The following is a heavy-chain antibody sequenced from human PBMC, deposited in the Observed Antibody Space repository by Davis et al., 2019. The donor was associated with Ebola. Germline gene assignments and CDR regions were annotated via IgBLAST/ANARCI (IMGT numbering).Heavy chain of an antibody. V-gene: IGHV3-48*02. D-gene: IGHD6-6*01. CDR1: GFTFSTYS. Sequence: GESLKISCAASGFTFSTYSMNWVRQAPGKGLEWVSYIGKSSSYIYYADSVKGRFTVSRDNAKNSLYLQMNSLRDEDTAVYYCARDLTIAARPVLDYWGQGTLVTVSS. CDR2: IGKSSSYI. CDR3: ARDLTIAARPVLDY. J-gene: IGHJ4*02.